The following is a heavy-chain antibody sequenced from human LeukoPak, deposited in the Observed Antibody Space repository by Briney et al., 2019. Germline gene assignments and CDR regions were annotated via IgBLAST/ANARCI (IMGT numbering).Heavy chain of an antibody. CDR1: GFTFSSYT. D-gene: IGHD2-2*01. CDR3: AKDLTSKWYCSSTTCFYFDC. Sequence: GGSLRLSCAASGFTFSSYTMSWVHQAPGKGLEWVSAISGSGDNTYYADSVKGRFTISRDNSKNTLYLQMDSLRAEDTAVYYCAKDLTSKWYCSSTTCFYFDCWGQGTLVTVSS. J-gene: IGHJ4*02. CDR2: ISGSGDNT. V-gene: IGHV3-23*01.